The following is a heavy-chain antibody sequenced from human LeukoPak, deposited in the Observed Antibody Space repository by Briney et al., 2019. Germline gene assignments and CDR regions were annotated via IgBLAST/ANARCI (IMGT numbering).Heavy chain of an antibody. CDR3: VRDRGHYYHSSGYTN. D-gene: IGHD3-22*01. CDR1: GFTFSDYY. Sequence: GGSLRLSCAASGFTFSDYYMSWIRQAPGKGLEWVSYINSSGSAKYYADSVKGRFTISRDNAKNSLYLQMNSLRAEDTAVYYCVRDRGHYYHSSGYTNWGEGTLRTVSS. CDR2: INSSGSAK. J-gene: IGHJ4*02. V-gene: IGHV3-11*04.